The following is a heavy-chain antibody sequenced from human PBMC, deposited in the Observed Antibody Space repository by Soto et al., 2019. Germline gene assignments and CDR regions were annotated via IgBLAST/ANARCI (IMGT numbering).Heavy chain of an antibody. CDR2: ISAYNGNT. D-gene: IGHD4-17*01. J-gene: IGHJ5*02. V-gene: IGHV1-18*01. CDR1: GGTFSSDS. CDR3: AGVHGDGYNWFDP. Sequence: ASVKVSCKASGGTFSSDSFSWVRQAPGQGLEWMGWISAYNGNTNYAQKLQGRVTMTTDTSTSTAYMELRSLRSDDTAVYYCAGVHGDGYNWFDPWGQGTLVTVSS.